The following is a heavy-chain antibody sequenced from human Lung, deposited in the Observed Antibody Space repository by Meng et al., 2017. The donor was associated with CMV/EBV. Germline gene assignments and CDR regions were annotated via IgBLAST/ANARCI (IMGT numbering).Heavy chain of an antibody. CDR2: IYYSGNT. CDR1: GYSISSPYY. J-gene: IGHJ4*02. D-gene: IGHD3-16*01. CDR3: ARDRRGSYVSGWGY. V-gene: IGHV4-38-2*02. Sequence: LSCTVSGYSISSPYYWGWIRQPPGMGLEWIGSIYYSGNTYYYPSLKSRVTISVDTSKNQFSLKLSSVTAADTAVYYCARDRRGSYVSGWGYWGQGXLVTVSS.